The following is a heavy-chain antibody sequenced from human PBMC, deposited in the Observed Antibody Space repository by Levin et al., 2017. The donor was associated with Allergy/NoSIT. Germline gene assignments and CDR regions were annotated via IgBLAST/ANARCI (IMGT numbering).Heavy chain of an antibody. CDR2: IRAYNGNT. Sequence: ASVKVSCKASGYTFTNYGVNWVRQAPGQGLEWMGWIRAYNGNTNYAQKFQGRVTMTTDTSTSTAYMALRSLRSDHTAVYYCARELNSDCWSGRNNWFDPWGQGTLVTVSS. CDR1: GYTFTNYG. D-gene: IGHD3-3*01. V-gene: IGHV1-18*01. CDR3: ARELNSDCWSGRNNWFDP. J-gene: IGHJ5*02.